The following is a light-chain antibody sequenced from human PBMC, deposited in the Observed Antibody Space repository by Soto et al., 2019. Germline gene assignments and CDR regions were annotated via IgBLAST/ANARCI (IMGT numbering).Light chain of an antibody. CDR3: QQYGGSPPT. CDR1: QSISDNS. J-gene: IGKJ1*01. Sequence: EIVLTQSPGTLSLSPGESATLSCRARQSISDNSLAWYQQKPGQAPRLLIYGTSNRATGIPYRFSGRGSGTDFTLTINRLEPEDFAVYWCQQYGGSPPTFGQGTKVDIK. V-gene: IGKV3-20*01. CDR2: GTS.